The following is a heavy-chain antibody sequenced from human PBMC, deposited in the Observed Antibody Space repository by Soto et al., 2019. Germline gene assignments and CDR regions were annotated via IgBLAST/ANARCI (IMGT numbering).Heavy chain of an antibody. D-gene: IGHD5-12*01. CDR1: GYTFTSYG. CDR3: ARDGYSGYDRFDY. Sequence: ASVKVSCKASGYTFTSYGVSWVRQAPGQGLEWMGWINTYNGNTNYAQKLQGRVTMTTDTSTTTAYMELRSLRSDDTAVYYCARDGYSGYDRFDYWGQGTLVTVSS. V-gene: IGHV1-18*01. CDR2: INTYNGNT. J-gene: IGHJ4*02.